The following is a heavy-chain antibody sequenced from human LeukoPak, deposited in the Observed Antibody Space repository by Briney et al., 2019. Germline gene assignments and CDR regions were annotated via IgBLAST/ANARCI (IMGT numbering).Heavy chain of an antibody. Sequence: GGSLRLSCTASGFSFSTYALHWVRQAPGKGLEWVAVISHDGSNKYNADSVKGRFTISRDNSKNTLYLQMNILRAEDSAIYYCARDKDHGDSRGWDFFDYWGLGTLVTVSS. CDR2: ISHDGSNK. D-gene: IGHD6-19*01. CDR3: ARDKDHGDSRGWDFFDY. V-gene: IGHV3-30*04. J-gene: IGHJ4*02. CDR1: GFSFSTYA.